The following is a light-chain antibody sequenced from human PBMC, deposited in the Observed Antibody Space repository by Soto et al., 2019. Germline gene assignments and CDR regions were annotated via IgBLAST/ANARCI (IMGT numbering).Light chain of an antibody. V-gene: IGKV3-15*01. CDR2: GAS. CDR1: QSVSSN. J-gene: IGKJ2*01. CDR3: QQYNNWPPIT. Sequence: EVVMTQSPATLSVSPGERATLSCRASQSVSSNLAWYHQKPDQAPRLLIYGASTRATGIPARFSGSGSGTEFTLTISSLQSEDFAIYYCQQYNNWPPITFGQGTKLESK.